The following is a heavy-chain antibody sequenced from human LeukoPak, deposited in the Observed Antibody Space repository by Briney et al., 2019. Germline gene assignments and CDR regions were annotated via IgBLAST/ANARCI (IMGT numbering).Heavy chain of an antibody. V-gene: IGHV4-30-2*01. J-gene: IGHJ4*02. CDR3: ARGGGYSYGPFFDY. CDR2: IYHSGST. D-gene: IGHD5-18*01. Sequence: SETLSLTCAVSGGSISSGGYSWSRIRQPPGKGLEWIGYIYHSGSTYYNPSLKSRVTISVDRSKNQFSLKLSSVTAADTAVYYCARGGGYSYGPFFDYWGQGTLVTVSS. CDR1: GGSISSGGYS.